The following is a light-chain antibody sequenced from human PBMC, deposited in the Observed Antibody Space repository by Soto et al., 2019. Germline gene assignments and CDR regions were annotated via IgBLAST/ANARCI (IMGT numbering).Light chain of an antibody. J-gene: IGLJ2*01. CDR2: DNN. Sequence: QSVLTQPPSVSAAPGQKVTISCSGSCSNIGNNYVSWYQQLPGTAPKLLIYDNNKRPSGIPDRFSGSKSGTSATLGITGLQTGDEADYYCGTWDSSLSALFGGGTKLTVL. V-gene: IGLV1-51*01. CDR1: CSNIGNNY. CDR3: GTWDSSLSAL.